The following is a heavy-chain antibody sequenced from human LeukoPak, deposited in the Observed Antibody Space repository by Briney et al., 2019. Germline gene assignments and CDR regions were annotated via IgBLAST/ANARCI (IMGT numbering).Heavy chain of an antibody. D-gene: IGHD3-16*01. V-gene: IGHV4-39*07. CDR1: GGSISSSSYY. CDR3: ARGNYDYVWGRYFDQ. CDR2: IYYSGST. J-gene: IGHJ4*02. Sequence: SETLSLTCTVSGGSISSSSYYWGWIRQPPGKGLEWIGSIYYSGSTYYNPSLKSRVTMSVDTSKNQFSLKLSSVTAADTAVYYCARGNYDYVWGRYFDQWGQGTLVTVSS.